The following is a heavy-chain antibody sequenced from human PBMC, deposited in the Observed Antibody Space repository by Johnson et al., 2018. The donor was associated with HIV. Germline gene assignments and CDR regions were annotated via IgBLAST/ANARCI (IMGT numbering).Heavy chain of an antibody. Sequence: VQLVESGGGVVQPGRSLRLSCAASGFTFSSYAMHWVRQAPGKGLAWVALISYDGSNKYYADSVKGRSTISRDDSKNTLYLQMNSLKTEDTAVYYCTSVSSGWYGGAFDIWGQGTMVTVSS. D-gene: IGHD6-19*01. CDR1: GFTFSSYA. CDR2: ISYDGSNK. V-gene: IGHV3-30-3*01. CDR3: TSVSSGWYGGAFDI. J-gene: IGHJ3*02.